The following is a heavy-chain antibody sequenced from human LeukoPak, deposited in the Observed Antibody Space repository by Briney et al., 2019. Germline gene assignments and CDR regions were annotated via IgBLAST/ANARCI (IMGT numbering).Heavy chain of an antibody. Sequence: SETLSLTCTVSGDSISTYCWSWLRQPAGRGLEWIGRIYTSGSTNYNPSLKSRVTMSVDTSKNQFSLKLSSVTAADTAVYYCARLSCSSTSCYSFDYWGQGTLVTVSS. CDR3: ARLSCSSTSCYSFDY. V-gene: IGHV4-4*07. CDR1: GDSISTYC. J-gene: IGHJ4*02. D-gene: IGHD2-2*01. CDR2: IYTSGST.